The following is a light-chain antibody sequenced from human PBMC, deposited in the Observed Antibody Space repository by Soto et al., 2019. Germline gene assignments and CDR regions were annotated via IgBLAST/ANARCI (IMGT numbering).Light chain of an antibody. CDR2: KAS. CDR3: QQYNSYWT. Sequence: DIQTTQSPSTPCASVADRVSITCRASKSISSWLAWYQQKPGKATKLLIYKASSLESGVPSRFSGSGSGTEFTLTISSLQPDDFATYYCQQYNSYWTFGQGTKV. J-gene: IGKJ1*01. V-gene: IGKV1-5*03. CDR1: KSISSW.